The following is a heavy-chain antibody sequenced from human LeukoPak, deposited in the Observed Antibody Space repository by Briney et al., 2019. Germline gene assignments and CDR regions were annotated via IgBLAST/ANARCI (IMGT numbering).Heavy chain of an antibody. V-gene: IGHV3-64*01. Sequence: GGSLRLSCAASGFTFSSYAIHWVRQAPGKGLEYVATISSNGGSTFYANSVKGRFIVSRDNSKHTLSLQMGSLRTEDLAMYYCARRAPGFSSGWLDYWGQGTPVTVSS. CDR2: ISSNGGST. D-gene: IGHD6-19*01. J-gene: IGHJ4*02. CDR3: ARRAPGFSSGWLDY. CDR1: GFTFSSYA.